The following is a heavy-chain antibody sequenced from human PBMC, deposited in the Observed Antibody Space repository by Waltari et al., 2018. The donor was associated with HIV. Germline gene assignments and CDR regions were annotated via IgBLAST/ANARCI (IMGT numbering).Heavy chain of an antibody. CDR1: GGPISSSNYS. J-gene: IGHJ6*02. CDR3: ARQPMPGIAVAGTYYYYGMDV. V-gene: IGHV4-39*01. CDR2: IYHRGST. D-gene: IGHD6-19*01. Sequence: QLQLQESGPGLVKPSETLSLPCRVSGGPISSSNYSWGCIRPPPGEGLEWIGTIYHRGSTYYNPSLKSRVTMSVDTSKNQFSLKLNSVTAADAAVYYCARQPMPGIAVAGTYYYYGMDVWGQGTTVTVS.